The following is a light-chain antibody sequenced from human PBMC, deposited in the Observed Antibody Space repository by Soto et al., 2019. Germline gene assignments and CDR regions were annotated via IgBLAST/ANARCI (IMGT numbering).Light chain of an antibody. J-gene: IGLJ3*02. CDR1: NSNIGAGYD. V-gene: IGLV1-40*01. CDR3: QSYDSSLTVVV. Sequence: QAVVTQPPSVSGAPGQRVTISCTGSNSNIGAGYDVHWYQHLPGTVPKLLIYANSNRPSGVPDRFSGSKSDTSASLAITGLQAEDEADYYCQSYDSSLTVVVFGGGTKVTVL. CDR2: ANS.